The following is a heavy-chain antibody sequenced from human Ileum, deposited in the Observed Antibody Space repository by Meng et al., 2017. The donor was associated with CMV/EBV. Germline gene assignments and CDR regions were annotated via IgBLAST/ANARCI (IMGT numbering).Heavy chain of an antibody. J-gene: IGHJ4*02. CDR2: IYTGGTT. D-gene: IGHD7-27*01. V-gene: IGHV3-53*01. Sequence: GGSLRLSCAASGFTVRSNYMNWVRQAPGKGLEWVSVIYTGGTTFYADSVRGRFTISRDTSKNTLYLQMNSLRAEDTAVYFCARDSSNWGIFDYWGQGTLVTGAS. CDR1: GFTVRSNY. CDR3: ARDSSNWGIFDY.